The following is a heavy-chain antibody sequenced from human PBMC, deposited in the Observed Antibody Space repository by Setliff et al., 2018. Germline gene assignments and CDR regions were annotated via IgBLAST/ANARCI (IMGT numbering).Heavy chain of an antibody. D-gene: IGHD2-2*01. J-gene: IGHJ5*02. V-gene: IGHV4-38-2*02. CDR2: IGHTGSI. Sequence: PSETLSLTCTVSGYSISSGYIWGWIRQPPGKGLEWVGNIGHTGSINYNPSLKSRLTISRDTSKNQVSLKLNSVTAADTAIYYCARGQEALSSSWDKWFGPWGQGTLVTVSS. CDR3: ARGQEALSSSWDKWFGP. CDR1: GYSISSGYI.